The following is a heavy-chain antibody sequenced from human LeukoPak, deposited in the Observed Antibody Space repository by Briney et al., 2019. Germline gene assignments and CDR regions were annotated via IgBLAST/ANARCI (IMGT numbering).Heavy chain of an antibody. J-gene: IGHJ6*03. CDR2: ISYDGSNK. CDR1: GFTYSSYG. CDR3: AKGAMGNYMDV. D-gene: IGHD5-18*01. V-gene: IGHV3-30*18. Sequence: GGSLRLSCAASGFTYSSYGMHWVRQAPGKGLEWVAVISYDGSNKYYADSVKGRFTISRDNSKNTLNLQMNSLRADDTAVYYCAKGAMGNYMDVWGKGTTVTVSS.